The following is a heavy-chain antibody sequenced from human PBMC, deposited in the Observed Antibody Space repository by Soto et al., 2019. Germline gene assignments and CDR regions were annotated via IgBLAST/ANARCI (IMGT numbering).Heavy chain of an antibody. D-gene: IGHD3-3*01. CDR1: GFTFSSYW. V-gene: IGHV3-7*05. Sequence: GGSLRLSCAASGFTFSSYWMSWVRQAPGKGLEWVANIKQDGSEKYYVDSVKGRFTISRDNAKNSLYLQMNSLRAEDTAVYYCARGYPYYDFWSGYETNWFDPWGQGTLVTVSS. J-gene: IGHJ5*02. CDR3: ARGYPYYDFWSGYETNWFDP. CDR2: IKQDGSEK.